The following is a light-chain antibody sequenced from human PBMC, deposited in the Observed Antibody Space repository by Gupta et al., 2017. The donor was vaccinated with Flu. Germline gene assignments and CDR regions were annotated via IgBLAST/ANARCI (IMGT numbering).Light chain of an antibody. V-gene: IGLV1-40*01. CDR2: GNI. CDR3: QSYDSSLSGPWV. Sequence: QSVLTQPPSVFGAPGQRVTISCTGSSSNIGAGYGVHWYQQLPGTAPKLLIYGNINRPSGVPDRFSGSKSGTSASLAITGLQAEDEADYFCQSYDSSLSGPWVFGGGTKLTVL. J-gene: IGLJ3*02. CDR1: SSNIGAGYG.